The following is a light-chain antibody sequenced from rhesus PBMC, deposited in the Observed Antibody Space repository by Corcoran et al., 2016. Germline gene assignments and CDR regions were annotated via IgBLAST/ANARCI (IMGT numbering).Light chain of an antibody. CDR1: ENVNNY. Sequence: DIQMTQSPSSLSASVGDRVTITCRASENVNNYLNWYQQKPEKAPKLLIYKASTLQRGVPSSFSGSGYGTDYTLTISSLQPEDVATYYCQHGYGTPYSFGQGTKVEIK. V-gene: IGKV1-74*01. J-gene: IGKJ2*01. CDR3: QHGYGTPYS. CDR2: KAS.